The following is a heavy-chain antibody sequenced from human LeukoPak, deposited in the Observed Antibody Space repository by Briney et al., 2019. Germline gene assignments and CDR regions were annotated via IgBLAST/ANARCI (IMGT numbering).Heavy chain of an antibody. CDR1: GFTFSSYA. V-gene: IGHV3-23*01. J-gene: IGHJ6*02. D-gene: IGHD2-2*01. CDR3: AKTPAAYFYYGMDV. CDR2: ISGSGDTT. Sequence: QSGGSLRLSCAASGFTFSSYAMSWVRQAPGKGLEWVSGISGSGDTTYYADSVKGRFTISRDNSKNTLYLQMNSLRADDTAVYYCAKTPAAYFYYGMDVWGQGTTVTVSS.